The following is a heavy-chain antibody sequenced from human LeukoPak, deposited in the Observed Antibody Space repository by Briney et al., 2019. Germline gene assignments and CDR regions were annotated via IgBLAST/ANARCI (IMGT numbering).Heavy chain of an antibody. CDR2: IKSKTDGGTT. J-gene: IGHJ4*02. Sequence: PGGSLRVSCAASGFTFSNAWMSWVRQAPGKGLEWVGRIKSKTDGGTTDYAAPVKGRFTISRDDSKNTLYLQMNSLKTEDTAVYYCTTWDCSSTSCENFDYWGQGTLVTVSS. CDR1: GFTFSNAW. D-gene: IGHD2-2*01. CDR3: TTWDCSSTSCENFDY. V-gene: IGHV3-15*01.